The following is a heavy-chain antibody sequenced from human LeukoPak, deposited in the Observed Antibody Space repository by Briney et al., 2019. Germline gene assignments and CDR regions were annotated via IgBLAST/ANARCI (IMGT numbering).Heavy chain of an antibody. CDR2: IYFSGST. CDR3: ARETTGGWFDP. CDR1: GGSISSYY. V-gene: IGHV4-59*01. Sequence: PSETLSLTCTVSGGSISSYYWTWIRQPPGKGLEWIGYIYFSGSTHYNPSLKSRVTISVDTSKNQFSLKLSSVTAAGTAVYYCARETTGGWFDPWGQGTLVTVSS. D-gene: IGHD4-17*01. J-gene: IGHJ5*02.